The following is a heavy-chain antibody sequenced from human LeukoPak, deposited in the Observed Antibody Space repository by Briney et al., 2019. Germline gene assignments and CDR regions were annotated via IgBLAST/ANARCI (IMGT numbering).Heavy chain of an antibody. Sequence: GGSLRLSCAASGFTFSSYAMNWVRLAPGMGLQWVSALTDNGNTTYYADSVKGRFTISRDNSKNTLYLQMNSLRAEDTAVYYCAALRLSDHFDYWGQGTLVTVSS. V-gene: IGHV3-23*01. J-gene: IGHJ4*02. D-gene: IGHD2-15*01. CDR2: LTDNGNTT. CDR3: AALRLSDHFDY. CDR1: GFTFSSYA.